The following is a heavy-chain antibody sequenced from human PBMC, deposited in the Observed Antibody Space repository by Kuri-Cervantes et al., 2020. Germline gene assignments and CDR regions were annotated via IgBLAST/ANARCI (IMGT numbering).Heavy chain of an antibody. J-gene: IGHJ4*02. CDR3: ARGDYGDYGASLFDY. Sequence: GGSLRLSCAASGFTFSSYSMNWVRQAPGKGLEWVSSISSSSSYIYYADSVKGRFTISRDNAKNSLYLQMNSLRAEDAAVYYCARGDYGDYGASLFDYWGQGTLVTVSS. CDR1: GFTFSSYS. V-gene: IGHV3-21*01. CDR2: ISSSSSYI. D-gene: IGHD4-17*01.